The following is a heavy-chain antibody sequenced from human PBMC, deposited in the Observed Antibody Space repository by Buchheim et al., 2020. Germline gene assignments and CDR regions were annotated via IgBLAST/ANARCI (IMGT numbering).Heavy chain of an antibody. D-gene: IGHD1-26*01. CDR2: INSDGSST. CDR1: GFTFSSYW. J-gene: IGHJ6*02. V-gene: IGHV3-74*01. Sequence: EVQLVESGGGLVQPGGSLRLSCAASGFTFSSYWMHWVRQAPGKGLVWVSRINSDGSSTSYADSVKGRFTISRDNAKNTLYLQMNSLRAEDTAVYYCARDHQYSGSYYGHYYYYGMDVWGQGTT. CDR3: ARDHQYSGSYYGHYYYYGMDV.